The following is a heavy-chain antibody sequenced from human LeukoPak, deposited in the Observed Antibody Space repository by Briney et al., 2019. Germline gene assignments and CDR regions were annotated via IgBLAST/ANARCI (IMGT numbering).Heavy chain of an antibody. CDR2: ISAYNGNT. Sequence: ASVKVSCKASGYTFTSYGISWVRQAPGQGLEWMGWISAYNGNTNYAQKLQGRVTMTTDTSTSTAYMELRSLRSDDTAVYYCARDLRITMVRGVIGIGYWGQGTLVTVSS. D-gene: IGHD3-10*01. V-gene: IGHV1-18*01. CDR1: GYTFTSYG. CDR3: ARDLRITMVRGVIGIGY. J-gene: IGHJ4*02.